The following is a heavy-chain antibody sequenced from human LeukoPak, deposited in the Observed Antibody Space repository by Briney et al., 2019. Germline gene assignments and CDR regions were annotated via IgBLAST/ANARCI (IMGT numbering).Heavy chain of an antibody. Sequence: PSETLSLTCTVSGYSISSGYYWGWIRQPPGKGLEWIGSIYHSGSTYYDPSLKSRVTISVDTSKNQFSLKLSSVTAADTAVYYCARDLLRYFDWLPYELEAFDIWGQGTMVTVSS. D-gene: IGHD3-9*01. CDR3: ARDLLRYFDWLPYELEAFDI. J-gene: IGHJ3*02. CDR2: IYHSGST. CDR1: GYSISSGYY. V-gene: IGHV4-38-2*02.